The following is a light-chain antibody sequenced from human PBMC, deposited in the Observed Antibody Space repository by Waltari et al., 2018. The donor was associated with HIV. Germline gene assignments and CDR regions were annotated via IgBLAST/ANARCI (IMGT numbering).Light chain of an antibody. Sequence: DIQMTQSPSSLPASVGDRVTITCRASQSISSYLNWYQQKPGKAPKLLIYAASSLQSGVPSRFSGSGSGTDFTLTISSLQPEDFATYYCQQSYSPPPITFGQGTRLEIK. V-gene: IGKV1-39*01. CDR1: QSISSY. J-gene: IGKJ5*01. CDR2: AAS. CDR3: QQSYSPPPIT.